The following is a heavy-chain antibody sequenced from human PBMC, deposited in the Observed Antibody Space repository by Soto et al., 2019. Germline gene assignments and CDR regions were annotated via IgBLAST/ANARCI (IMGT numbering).Heavy chain of an antibody. J-gene: IGHJ5*02. CDR3: ARRGSSGWYSGWFDP. V-gene: IGHV4-39*01. CDR2: IYYSGST. CDR1: GGSISSSSYY. Sequence: QLQLQESGPGLVEPSETLSLTCTVSGGSISSSSYYWGWIRQPPGKGLEWIGSIYYSGSTYYNPSLKSRVTVSVDTSKIQFSLKLSSVTAADTAVYYCARRGSSGWYSGWFDPWGQGTLVTVSS. D-gene: IGHD6-19*01.